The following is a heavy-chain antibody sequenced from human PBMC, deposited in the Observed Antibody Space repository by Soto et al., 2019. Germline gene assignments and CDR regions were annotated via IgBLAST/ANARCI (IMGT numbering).Heavy chain of an antibody. CDR2: ISSSSSYI. CDR1: GFTFSSYS. CDR3: AAATMVRGVISLYY. Sequence: PGGSLRLSCAASGFTFSSYSMNWVRQAPGKGLEGVSSISSSSSYIYYADSVKGRLTLSRDNAKNSINLHLNSPRAEDTAVYYWAAATMVRGVISLYYLGQGTLLTVSA. J-gene: IGHJ4*02. V-gene: IGHV3-21*01. D-gene: IGHD3-10*01.